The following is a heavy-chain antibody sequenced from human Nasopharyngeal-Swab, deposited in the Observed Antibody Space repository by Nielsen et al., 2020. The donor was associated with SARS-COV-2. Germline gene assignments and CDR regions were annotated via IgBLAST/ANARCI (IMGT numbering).Heavy chain of an antibody. CDR3: AKVPLGELTLWGSYDD. CDR2: IRGDGGRT. Sequence: GESLKISCAASGFTFRSYAISWVRQAPGKGLEWVSLIRGDGGRTYYADSVKGRFTISRDNSRDSLYLQMNSLRTEDTAFDYCAKVPLGELTLWGSYDDWGQGTLVTVSS. CDR1: GFTFRSYA. V-gene: IGHV3-43*02. J-gene: IGHJ4*02. D-gene: IGHD3-16*02.